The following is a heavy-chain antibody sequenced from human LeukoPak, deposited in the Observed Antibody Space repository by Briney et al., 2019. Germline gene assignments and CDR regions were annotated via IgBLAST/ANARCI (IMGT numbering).Heavy chain of an antibody. CDR2: INHSGST. V-gene: IGHV4-34*01. J-gene: IGHJ3*02. D-gene: IGHD1-26*01. Sequence: PSETLSLTCAVYGGSFSGYYWSWIRQPPGKGLEWIGEINHSGSTNYNLSLKSRVTISVDTSKNQFSLKLRSVTAADTALYYCARGGTAFDIWGQGTMVTVSS. CDR3: ARGGTAFDI. CDR1: GGSFSGYY.